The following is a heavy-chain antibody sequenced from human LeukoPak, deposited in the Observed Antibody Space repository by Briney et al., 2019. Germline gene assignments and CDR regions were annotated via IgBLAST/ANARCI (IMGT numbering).Heavy chain of an antibody. CDR1: GFTVRSNY. CDR3: ARGASRAFDI. Sequence: GGSLRLSCAASGFTVRSNYMSWVRQAPGKGLEWVSVIYSGGSTYYADSVKGRFTISRDNAKNSLYLQMNSLRDEDTAVYFCARGASRAFDIWGQGTIVTVSS. V-gene: IGHV3-66*01. CDR2: IYSGGST. J-gene: IGHJ3*02.